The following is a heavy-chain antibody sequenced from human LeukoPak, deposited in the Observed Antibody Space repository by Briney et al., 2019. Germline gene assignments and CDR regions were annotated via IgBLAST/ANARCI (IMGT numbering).Heavy chain of an antibody. Sequence: PSETLSLTCTVSGGSISSGDYYWSWIRQPPGKGLEWIGYIYYSGSTYYNPSLKSRVTISVDTSKNQFALKLTSMTAADTAVYYCAREGSTMVRGIITHPDFWGQGTLVVVSS. CDR3: AREGSTMVRGIITHPDF. CDR2: IYYSGST. J-gene: IGHJ4*02. CDR1: GGSISSGDYY. V-gene: IGHV4-30-4*01. D-gene: IGHD3-10*01.